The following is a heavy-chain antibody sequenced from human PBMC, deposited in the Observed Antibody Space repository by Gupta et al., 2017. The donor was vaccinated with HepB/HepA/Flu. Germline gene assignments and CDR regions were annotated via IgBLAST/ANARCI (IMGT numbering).Heavy chain of an antibody. CDR1: GGSITSYY. J-gene: IGHJ4*02. CDR3: ARQPREVGKNSAWPTYFDS. D-gene: IGHD6-19*01. Sequence: QVQLRESGPGLVKPSETLSLTCTVSGGSITSYYWSWVRQSPGKGLDWIGYIYSSGTTKYNPSLQNRVTVSVDTSRNQVSLSLNSLTAADTAVYYCARQPREVGKNSAWPTYFDSWGQGILVTVSS. CDR2: IYSSGTT. V-gene: IGHV4-59*08.